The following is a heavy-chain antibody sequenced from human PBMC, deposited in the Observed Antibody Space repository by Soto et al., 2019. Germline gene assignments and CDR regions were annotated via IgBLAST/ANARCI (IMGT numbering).Heavy chain of an antibody. CDR2: IVVGSGNT. V-gene: IGHV1-58*02. D-gene: IGHD2-15*01. CDR1: GFTCTNSS. J-gene: IGHJ4*02. CDR3: ARESRYCSGGSCYFLPGIDY. Sequence: GAPVKVSCKASGFTCTNSSMQWVRQARGQRLEWIGWIVVGSGNTNYAQKFQEGVTITRDMSTSTAYMELSSLRSEDTAVYYCARESRYCSGGSCYFLPGIDYWGQGTLVTVSS.